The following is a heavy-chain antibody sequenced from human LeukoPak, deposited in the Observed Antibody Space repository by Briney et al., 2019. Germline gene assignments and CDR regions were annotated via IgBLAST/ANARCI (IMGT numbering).Heavy chain of an antibody. CDR3: AKDRYSYAFEYFES. J-gene: IGHJ4*02. CDR1: GFSFSSYA. D-gene: IGHD3-16*01. CDR2: ISYDGGNK. Sequence: PGGSLRLSCAASGFSFSSYAMHWVRQAPGKGLEWVALISYDGGNKYYADSVKGRFTISRDNSKNTLSLQMNSLRAEDTAVYYCAKDRYSYAFEYFESWGQGTLVTVSS. V-gene: IGHV3-30-3*02.